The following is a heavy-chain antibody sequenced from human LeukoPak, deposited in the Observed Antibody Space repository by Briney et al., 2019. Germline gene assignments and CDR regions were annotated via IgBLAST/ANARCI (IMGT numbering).Heavy chain of an antibody. CDR2: ISSSSSYI. CDR3: ARVGSYYPYYYMDV. V-gene: IGHV3-21*01. Sequence: GGSLRLSCAASGFTVSSNYMSWVRQAPGKGLEWVSSISSSSSYIYYADSVKGRFTISRDNAKNSLYLQMNSLRAEDTAVYYCARVGSYYPYYYMDVWGKGTTVTVSS. J-gene: IGHJ6*03. CDR1: GFTVSSNY. D-gene: IGHD1-26*01.